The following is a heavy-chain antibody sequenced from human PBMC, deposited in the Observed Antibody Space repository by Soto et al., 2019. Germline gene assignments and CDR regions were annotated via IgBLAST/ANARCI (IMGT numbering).Heavy chain of an antibody. CDR1: GFSLSTSGVG. D-gene: IGHD1-26*01. V-gene: IGHV2-5*02. CDR3: ALYRRVNGLTKDDY. Sequence: QITLKESGPTLVKPTQTLTLTCTFSGFSLSTSGVGVGWIRQPPGKALEWLALIYWDDDKRYSPSLKSRLTITKDTSKNQVVLTMTNMDPVDTATYYCALYRRVNGLTKDDYWGQGTLVTVSS. J-gene: IGHJ4*02. CDR2: IYWDDDK.